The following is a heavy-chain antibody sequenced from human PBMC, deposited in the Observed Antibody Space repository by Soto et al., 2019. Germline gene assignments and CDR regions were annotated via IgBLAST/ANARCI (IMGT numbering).Heavy chain of an antibody. V-gene: IGHV4-39*01. CDR3: ARQAKDIVVVVASYYFDY. CDR2: IYYSGST. Sequence: SETLSLTCTVSGGSISSSSYYWGWIRQPPGKGLEWIGSIYYSGSTYYDPSLKSRVTISVDTSKNQFSLKLSSVTAADTAVYYCARQAKDIVVVVASYYFDYWGQGTLVTVSS. D-gene: IGHD2-15*01. CDR1: GGSISSSSYY. J-gene: IGHJ4*02.